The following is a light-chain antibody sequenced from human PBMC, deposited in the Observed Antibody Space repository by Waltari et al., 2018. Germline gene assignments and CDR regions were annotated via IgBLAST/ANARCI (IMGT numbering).Light chain of an antibody. CDR2: DVS. CDR1: ARRVARYRY. Sequence: QSALTQPPSASGSPGQSVPIPCTGTARRVARYRYAPWFQPHPGTAPKLIIFDVSKRPSGVPDRFSGSKSGNTASLTVSGLQAEDEADYYCSSYAGSNNYVFGTGTKVTVL. CDR3: SSYAGSNNYV. V-gene: IGLV2-8*01. J-gene: IGLJ1*01.